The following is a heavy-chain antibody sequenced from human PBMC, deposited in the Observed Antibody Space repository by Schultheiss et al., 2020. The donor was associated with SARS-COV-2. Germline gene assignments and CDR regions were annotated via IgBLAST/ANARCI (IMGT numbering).Heavy chain of an antibody. Sequence: ASVKVSCKASGGTFTGYYMHWVRQAPGQGLEWMGWINPNSGGTNYAQKFQGRVTMTRDTSIGTAYMELGSLKSDDTALYYCAKGDSSWTRGWFDPWGQGTLVTVSS. D-gene: IGHD6-13*01. V-gene: IGHV1-2*02. CDR2: INPNSGGT. CDR3: AKGDSSWTRGWFDP. CDR1: GGTFTGYY. J-gene: IGHJ5*02.